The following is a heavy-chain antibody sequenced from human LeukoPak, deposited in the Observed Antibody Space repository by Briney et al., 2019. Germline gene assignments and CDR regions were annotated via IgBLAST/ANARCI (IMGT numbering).Heavy chain of an antibody. D-gene: IGHD5-18*01. Sequence: ESGPTLVNPTQTLTLTCTFSGFSLSTRGVGVGWIRQPPGKALEWLALIYWNDDKRYSPSLKSRLTITKDTSKNQVVLTMTNMDPVDTATYYCARREGDTAMLGLFDYWGQGTLVTVSS. CDR2: IYWNDDK. J-gene: IGHJ4*02. V-gene: IGHV2-5*01. CDR1: GFSLSTRGVG. CDR3: ARREGDTAMLGLFDY.